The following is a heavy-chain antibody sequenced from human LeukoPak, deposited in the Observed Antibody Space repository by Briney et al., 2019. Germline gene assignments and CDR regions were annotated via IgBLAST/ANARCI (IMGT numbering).Heavy chain of an antibody. D-gene: IGHD6-19*01. V-gene: IGHV3-66*01. CDR1: GFTVSSNY. Sequence: SGGSLRLSCAASGFTVSSNYMSWVRQAPGKGLEWVSVIYSGGSTYYADSVKGRFTISRDNSKNTLYLQMNSLRAEDTAVYYCAKIAVAGDLFDYWGQGTLVTISS. CDR3: AKIAVAGDLFDY. J-gene: IGHJ4*02. CDR2: IYSGGST.